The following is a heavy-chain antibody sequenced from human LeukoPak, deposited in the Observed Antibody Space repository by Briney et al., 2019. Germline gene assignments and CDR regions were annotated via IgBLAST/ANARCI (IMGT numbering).Heavy chain of an antibody. CDR3: ARGGLGRSYYYYMDV. J-gene: IGHJ6*03. V-gene: IGHV1-46*01. D-gene: IGHD6-19*01. CDR2: INPSGGST. Sequence: ASVKVSCKASGYTFTSYYMHWVRQAPGQGLEWMGIINPSGGSTSYAQRFQGRVTMTRDMSTSTVYMELSSLRSEDTAVYYCARGGLGRSYYYYMDVWGQGTTVTVSS. CDR1: GYTFTSYY.